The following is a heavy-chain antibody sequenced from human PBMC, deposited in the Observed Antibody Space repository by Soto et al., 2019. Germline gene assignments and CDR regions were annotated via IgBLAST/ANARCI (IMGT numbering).Heavy chain of an antibody. CDR3: ARGTTVTTEKYYYYGMDV. CDR2: MNPNSGNT. CDR1: GYTFTSYD. J-gene: IGHJ6*02. D-gene: IGHD4-17*01. Sequence: ASVKVSCKASGYTFTSYDINWVRQATGQGLEWMGWMNPNSGNTGYAQKFQGRVTMTRNTSISTAYMELSSLRSEDTAVYYCARGTTVTTEKYYYYGMDVWGQGTTVTVSS. V-gene: IGHV1-8*01.